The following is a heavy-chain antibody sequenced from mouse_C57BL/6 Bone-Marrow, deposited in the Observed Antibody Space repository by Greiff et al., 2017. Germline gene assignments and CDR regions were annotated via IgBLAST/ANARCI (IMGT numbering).Heavy chain of an antibody. V-gene: IGHV1-55*01. CDR2: IYPGSGST. Sequence: QVQLQQPGAELVKPGASVKMSCKASGYTFTSSWITWVKQRPGQGLEWIGDIYPGSGSTNCNEKFKSKATLTVDTSTSTAYMQLSSLTSEDSAVYYCARGIPGYFDYWGQGATLTVSS. J-gene: IGHJ2*01. CDR1: GYTFTSSW. CDR3: ARGIPGYFDY.